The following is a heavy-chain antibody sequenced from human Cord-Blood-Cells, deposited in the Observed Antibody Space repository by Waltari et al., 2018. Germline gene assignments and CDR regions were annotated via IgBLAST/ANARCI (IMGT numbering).Heavy chain of an antibody. CDR3: AKNSGDLGWFDP. Sequence: EVQLLESGGGLVQPGGSLRLSCAASGFTFSSYAMSWVRQAPGKGLEWGSAISGSGGRTYYADSVKGRFTISRDNSKNTLYLQMNSLRAEDTAVYYCAKNSGDLGWFDPWGQGTLVTVSS. D-gene: IGHD7-27*01. CDR2: ISGSGGRT. J-gene: IGHJ5*02. CDR1: GFTFSSYA. V-gene: IGHV3-23*01.